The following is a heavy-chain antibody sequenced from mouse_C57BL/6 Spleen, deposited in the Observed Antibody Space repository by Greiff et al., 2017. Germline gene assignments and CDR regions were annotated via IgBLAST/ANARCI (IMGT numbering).Heavy chain of an antibody. CDR2: ISDGGSYT. CDR3: ARIYYDYYYFDD. D-gene: IGHD2-4*01. V-gene: IGHV5-4*03. CDR1: GFTFSSYA. Sequence: EVKLMESGGGLVKPGGSLKLSCAASGFTFSSYAMSWVRQTPEKRLEWVATISDGGSYTYYPDNVKGRFTISRDNAKNNLYLQMSHLKSEDTAMYYCARIYYDYYYFDDWGQGTTLTVSS. J-gene: IGHJ2*01.